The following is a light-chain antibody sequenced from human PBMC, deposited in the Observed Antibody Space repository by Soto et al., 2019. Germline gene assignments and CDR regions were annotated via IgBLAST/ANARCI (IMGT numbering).Light chain of an antibody. CDR3: HQYYSYVYT. J-gene: IGKJ2*01. Sequence: EIVLTQSPGTLSLSPGERATLSCRASQSVSSSYLAWYQQKPGQAPRLLIYGASSRATGIPDRFSGSGSGTDFTLTISRLEPEDFATYYCHQYYSYVYTFGQGTKVDIK. CDR2: GAS. V-gene: IGKV3-20*01. CDR1: QSVSSSY.